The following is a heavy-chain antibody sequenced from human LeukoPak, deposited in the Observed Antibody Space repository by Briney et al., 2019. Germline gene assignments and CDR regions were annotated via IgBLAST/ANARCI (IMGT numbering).Heavy chain of an antibody. CDR3: ARWTDGCP. J-gene: IGHJ5*02. V-gene: IGHV3-23*01. CDR1: GFTFRSNA. Sequence: GGSLRLSCAASGFTFRSNAMSWVRQAPGKGLEWVSGISGSGGGTYYADSVKGRFTISRDNSKNTLYLQVNTLRAEDTAIYFCARWTDGCPWGQGALVTVSS. CDR2: ISGSGGGT. D-gene: IGHD3-10*01.